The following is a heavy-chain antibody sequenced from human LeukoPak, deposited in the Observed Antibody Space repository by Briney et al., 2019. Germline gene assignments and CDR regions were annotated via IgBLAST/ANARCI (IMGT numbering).Heavy chain of an antibody. CDR2: IWYDGTNK. Sequence: PGGSLRLSCAASGFTFSSYGMHWVRQAPGKGLEWVAVIWYDGTNKYYADSVKGRFTISRDNSKNTLFLQMNSLRAEDTAVYYCARDYYDSSGYYKTFDYWGQGTLVTVSS. J-gene: IGHJ4*02. CDR1: GFTFSSYG. CDR3: ARDYYDSSGYYKTFDY. D-gene: IGHD3-22*01. V-gene: IGHV3-33*01.